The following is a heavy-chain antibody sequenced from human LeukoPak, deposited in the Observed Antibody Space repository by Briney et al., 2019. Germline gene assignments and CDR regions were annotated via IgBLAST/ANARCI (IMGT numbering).Heavy chain of an antibody. CDR2: IIPIFGTA. Sequence: ASVKVSCKASGGTFSSYAISWVRQAPGQGLKWMGGIIPIFGTANYAQKFQGRVTITADESTSTAYMELSSLRSEDTAVHYCARSGVAENDYWGQGTLVTVSS. J-gene: IGHJ4*02. V-gene: IGHV1-69*13. CDR3: ARSGVAENDY. D-gene: IGHD3-10*01. CDR1: GGTFSSYA.